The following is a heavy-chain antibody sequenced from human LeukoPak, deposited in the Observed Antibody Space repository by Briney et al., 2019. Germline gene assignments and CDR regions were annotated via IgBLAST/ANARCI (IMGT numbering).Heavy chain of an antibody. J-gene: IGHJ4*02. V-gene: IGHV3-23*01. CDR3: SNGRTSSGTLQHDY. Sequence: GGSLILSCAASGFTFSSFAMSWVRQAPGQGLEWVSAISDNSGNTYYADSVKGRFTIFRDNSENTLYLQMNSLRAEDTALYYCSNGRTSSGTLQHDYWGQGTLVTVSS. D-gene: IGHD6-19*01. CDR2: ISDNSGNT. CDR1: GFTFSSFA.